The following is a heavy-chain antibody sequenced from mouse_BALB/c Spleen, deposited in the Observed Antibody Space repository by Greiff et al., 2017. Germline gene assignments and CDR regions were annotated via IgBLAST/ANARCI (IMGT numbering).Heavy chain of an antibody. CDR3: ARSARDYAIDY. V-gene: IGHV5-17*02. J-gene: IGHJ4*01. Sequence: EVMLVESGGGLVKPGGSRKLSCAASGFTFSSFGMHWVRQAPEKGLEWVAYISSGSSTIYYADTVKGRFTISRDKSKNTLYLQMTSLRSEDTAMYYCARSARDYAIDYWGQGTSVTVSS. CDR2: ISSGSSTI. CDR1: GFTFSSFG.